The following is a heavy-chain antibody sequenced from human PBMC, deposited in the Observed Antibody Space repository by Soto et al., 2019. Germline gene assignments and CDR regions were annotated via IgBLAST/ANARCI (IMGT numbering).Heavy chain of an antibody. Sequence: QVQLVQSGGEVKKPGASVKVSCKASGYTFTNYGISWVRQAPGQGLEWMGWINVYNGNTKYAQKVQGRVTMTTDTATSTAYMELRSRRSDAPAVYYCARGVGSGSSFNHSIWFDPWGQGTLVTVSS. J-gene: IGHJ5*02. CDR1: GYTFTNYG. CDR3: ARGVGSGSSFNHSIWFDP. CDR2: INVYNGNT. D-gene: IGHD3-10*01. V-gene: IGHV1-18*01.